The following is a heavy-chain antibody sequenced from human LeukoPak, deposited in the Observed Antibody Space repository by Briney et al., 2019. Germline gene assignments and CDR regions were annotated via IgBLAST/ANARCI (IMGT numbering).Heavy chain of an antibody. Sequence: GESLKTSCKGSGYSFTSYWFGWVRQIPGKGLVWMGIIFPGASDTRYSPSFQGQVTISADKSISTAYLQWSSLKASDTAMYYCARHRRGYCSGGSCYLFDPWGQGTLVTVSS. CDR3: ARHRRGYCSGGSCYLFDP. V-gene: IGHV5-51*01. D-gene: IGHD2-15*01. J-gene: IGHJ5*02. CDR2: IFPGASDT. CDR1: GYSFTSYW.